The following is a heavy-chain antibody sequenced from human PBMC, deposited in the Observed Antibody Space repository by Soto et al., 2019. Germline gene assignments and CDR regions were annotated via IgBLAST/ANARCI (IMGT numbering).Heavy chain of an antibody. Sequence: QITLKESGPTLVKPTQTLTLTCTFSGFSLSTSGVGVGWIRQPPGKALERLALIYWDDDKRYSPSLKSRLTITKDTSKNQVVLTMTNMDPVDTATYYCAHRRRAAAGENEYFQHWRQGTLVTVSS. CDR3: AHRRRAAAGENEYFQH. D-gene: IGHD6-13*01. CDR1: GFSLSTSGVG. V-gene: IGHV2-5*02. CDR2: IYWDDDK. J-gene: IGHJ1*01.